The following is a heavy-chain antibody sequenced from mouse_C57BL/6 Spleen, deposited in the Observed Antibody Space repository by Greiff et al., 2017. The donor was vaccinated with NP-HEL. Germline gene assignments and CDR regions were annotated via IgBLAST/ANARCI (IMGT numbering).Heavy chain of an antibody. Sequence: VQLQQSGAELVRPGTSVKVSCKASGYAFTNYLIEWVKQRPGQGLEWIGVINPGSGGTNYNEKFKGKATLTADKSSSTAYMQLSSLTSEDSAVYFCARDGTGYFDYWGQGTTLTVSS. J-gene: IGHJ2*01. V-gene: IGHV1-54*01. CDR2: INPGSGGT. CDR3: ARDGTGYFDY. CDR1: GYAFTNYL. D-gene: IGHD4-1*01.